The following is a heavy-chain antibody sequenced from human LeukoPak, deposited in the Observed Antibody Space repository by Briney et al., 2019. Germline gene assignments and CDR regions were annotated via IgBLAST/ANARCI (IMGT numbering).Heavy chain of an antibody. CDR2: IKQDGSAK. CDR1: RFTFSSYW. CDR3: ARDSGYYGLFDY. Sequence: GGSLSLSCAASRFTFSSYWMSWVRQAPGKGLEWVANIKQDGSAKYYVDSVKGRFTISRDNAKNSLYLQMNSLRAEDTAIYYCARDSGYYGLFDYWGQGTLVTVSS. J-gene: IGHJ4*02. D-gene: IGHD3-22*01. V-gene: IGHV3-7*01.